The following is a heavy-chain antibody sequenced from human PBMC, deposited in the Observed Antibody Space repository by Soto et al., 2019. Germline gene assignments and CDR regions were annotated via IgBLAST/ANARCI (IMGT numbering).Heavy chain of an antibody. CDR2: IYPGDSDT. Sequence: GESLKLACKGSGYTFTNYCIGCVLQMPGKGLEWMGIIYPGDSDTKYNPSFRGQVTISADKSITTTYLQWSSLKASDTAIYYCAASIFYYGMDVWGQGTTVTVSS. CDR1: GYTFTNYC. V-gene: IGHV5-51*01. J-gene: IGHJ6*02. CDR3: AASIFYYGMDV.